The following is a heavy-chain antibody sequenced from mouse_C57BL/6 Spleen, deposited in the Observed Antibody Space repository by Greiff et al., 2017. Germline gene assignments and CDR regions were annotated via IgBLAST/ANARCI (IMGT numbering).Heavy chain of an antibody. Sequence: VQLKESVAELVRPGASVKLSCTASGFNIKNTYMHWVKQRPEQGLEWIGRIDPANGNTKYAPKFQGKATITADTSSNTAYLQLSSLTSEDTAIYYCARSVVANLDAMDYWGQGTSVTVSS. CDR3: ARSVVANLDAMDY. CDR1: GFNIKNTY. V-gene: IGHV14-3*01. J-gene: IGHJ4*01. CDR2: IDPANGNT. D-gene: IGHD1-1*01.